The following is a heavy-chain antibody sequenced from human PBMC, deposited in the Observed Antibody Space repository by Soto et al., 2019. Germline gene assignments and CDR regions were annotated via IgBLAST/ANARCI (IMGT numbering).Heavy chain of an antibody. Sequence: ASVKVSCKASGYTFTSYGISWVRQAPGQGLEWMGWISAYNGNTNYAQKLQGRVTMTTDTSTSTAYMELRSLRSDDTTVYYCAGTMRASWGSRDDAFDIWGQGTMVTVSS. D-gene: IGHD2-2*01. V-gene: IGHV1-18*01. CDR1: GYTFTSYG. CDR3: AGTMRASWGSRDDAFDI. J-gene: IGHJ3*02. CDR2: ISAYNGNT.